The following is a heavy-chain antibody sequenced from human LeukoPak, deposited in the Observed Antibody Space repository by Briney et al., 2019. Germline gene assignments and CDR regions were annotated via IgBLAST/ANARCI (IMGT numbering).Heavy chain of an antibody. CDR3: ARDRVAAASLDY. CDR2: IYYSGST. D-gene: IGHD6-13*01. J-gene: IGHJ4*02. V-gene: IGHV4-61*01. CDR1: GGSVSSGSYF. Sequence: SETLSLTCTVSGGSVSSGSYFWSWIRQPPGKGLEWIGYIYYSGSTNYNPSLKSRGTISVDTSKNQFSLKLSSVTAADTAVYYCARDRVAAASLDYWGQGTLVTVSS.